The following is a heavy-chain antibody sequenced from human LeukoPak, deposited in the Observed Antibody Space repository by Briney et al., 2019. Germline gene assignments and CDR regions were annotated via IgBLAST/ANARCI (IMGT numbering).Heavy chain of an antibody. V-gene: IGHV3-23*01. CDR2: ISGSGGSA. CDR1: GFTFSSYA. CDR3: AREKLNWGFDY. Sequence: GGSLRLSCAASGFTFSSYAMSWVRQAPGKGLEWVSAISGSGGSAYYADSVKGRFTISRDNSKNILYLQMNSLRAEDTAVYYCAREKLNWGFDYWGQGTLVTVSS. D-gene: IGHD3-16*01. J-gene: IGHJ4*02.